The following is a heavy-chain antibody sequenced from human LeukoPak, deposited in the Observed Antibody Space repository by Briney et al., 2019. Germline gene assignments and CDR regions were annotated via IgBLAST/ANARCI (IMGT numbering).Heavy chain of an antibody. CDR3: ARGQVPAARGYNWFDP. CDR2: TNARGDT. D-gene: IGHD2-2*01. V-gene: IGHV4-34*01. Sequence: SETLSLTCAVYGLSFSDYYWNWIRQPPGKGLEWIGETNARGDTNFNPSLKSRVTISVDTSKSQFSLRLTSMIAADTAVYYCARGQVPAARGYNWFDPWGQGTLVTVSS. J-gene: IGHJ5*02. CDR1: GLSFSDYY.